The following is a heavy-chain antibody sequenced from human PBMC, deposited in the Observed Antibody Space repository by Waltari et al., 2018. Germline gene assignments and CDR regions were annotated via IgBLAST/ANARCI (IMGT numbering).Heavy chain of an antibody. CDR1: GGYISGFY. J-gene: IGHJ5*02. V-gene: IGHV4-59*01. CDR3: ARGGGGDWEWFDP. Sequence: QVQLQESGTSLLKPSETLSIICTVSGGYISGFYWSWVRQPPGKGLDWIGYIYYTGSTNFNPSLKSRVTMSVDTSKNQFSLKLSSVTAADTAFYYCARGGGGDWEWFDPWGQGTLVTVSS. CDR2: IYYTGST. D-gene: IGHD2-21*02.